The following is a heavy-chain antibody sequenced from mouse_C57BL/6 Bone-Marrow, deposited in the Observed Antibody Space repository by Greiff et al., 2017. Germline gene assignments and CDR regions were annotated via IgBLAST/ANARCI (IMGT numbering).Heavy chain of an antibody. D-gene: IGHD2-5*01. CDR1: GYSITSDY. CDR3: AKGSYYSNYGGLYFDV. Sequence: EVMLVESGPGLAKPSQTLSLTCSVTGYSITSDYWNWIRKFPGNKLEYMGYISYSGSTYYNPSLKSRISITRDTSKNQYYLQLNSVTTEDTATYYCAKGSYYSNYGGLYFDVWGTGTTVTVSS. CDR2: ISYSGST. V-gene: IGHV3-8*01. J-gene: IGHJ1*03.